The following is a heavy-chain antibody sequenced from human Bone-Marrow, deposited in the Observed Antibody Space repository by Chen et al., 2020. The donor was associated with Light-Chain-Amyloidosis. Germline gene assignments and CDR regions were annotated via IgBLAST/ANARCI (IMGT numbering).Heavy chain of an antibody. D-gene: IGHD2-8*02. CDR2: INPDNGDT. CDR1: AATFTGSN. CDR3: ARWLNTWSAPDAFDL. V-gene: IGHV1-2*06. Sequence: QVHLVQSGAEVKKPGASVKVSCKASAATFTGSNMHWVRHAPGRGLEWRGQINPDNGDTKYPPRFQGRVTMTRDTSISTAYMELTRLSSDDSAIYFCARWLNTWSAPDAFDLWGQGTLVTVSS. J-gene: IGHJ3*01.